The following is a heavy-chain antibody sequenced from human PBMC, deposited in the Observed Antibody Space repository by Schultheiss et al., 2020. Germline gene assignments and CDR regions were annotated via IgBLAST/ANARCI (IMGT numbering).Heavy chain of an antibody. CDR1: GFTFSSYW. Sequence: GGSLRLSCAASGFTFSSYWMHWVRQAPGKGLVWVSGISGGGEDTYYADSVRGRCTVSRDNSKNTLYLQMNSLRAEDTAVYFCARDNWDDVHWFDPWGQGTLVTVSS. D-gene: IGHD1-20*01. CDR2: ISGGGEDT. V-gene: IGHV3-23*01. CDR3: ARDNWDDVHWFDP. J-gene: IGHJ5*02.